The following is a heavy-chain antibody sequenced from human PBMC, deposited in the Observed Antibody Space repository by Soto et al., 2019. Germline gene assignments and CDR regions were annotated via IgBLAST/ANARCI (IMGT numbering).Heavy chain of an antibody. V-gene: IGHV3-33*01. J-gene: IGHJ6*02. CDR1: GFTLSSYC. D-gene: IGHD3-10*01. Sequence: HPGRSLRLSSSVSGFTLSSYCMHWVRHAPDQGLEWVAVIWYDGSNKYYADSVKGRFTISRDNSKNTLYLQMNSLRAEDTAVYYCARGQKHFLWFGETFGYYYSYYGLDAWGQGTTVTV. CDR3: ARGQKHFLWFGETFGYYYSYYGLDA. CDR2: IWYDGSNK.